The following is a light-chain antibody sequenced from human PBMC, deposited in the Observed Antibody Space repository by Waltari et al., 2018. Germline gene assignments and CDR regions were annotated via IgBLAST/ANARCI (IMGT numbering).Light chain of an antibody. J-gene: IGLJ7*01. Sequence: QSALTQPRSVSGSPGQSVTISCSGTSSDAGHYNFVSWYQQHPGNAPKLLIYDVVKRPSGVPDRFSGSKSGNTASLTISGLQTEDEADYYCCSYAGSYTFVFGGGTQLTVL. CDR3: CSYAGSYTFV. V-gene: IGLV2-11*01. CDR1: SSDAGHYNF. CDR2: DVV.